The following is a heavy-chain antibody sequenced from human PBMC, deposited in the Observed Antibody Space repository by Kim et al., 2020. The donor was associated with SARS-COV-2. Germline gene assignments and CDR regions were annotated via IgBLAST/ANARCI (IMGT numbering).Heavy chain of an antibody. CDR1: GYTFTSYA. J-gene: IGHJ4*02. V-gene: IGHV7-4-1*02. CDR3: VTYYYDSSGYPDYFDY. CDR2: INTNTGNP. D-gene: IGHD3-22*01. Sequence: ASVKVSCKASGYTFTSYAMNWVRQAPGQGLEWMGWINTNTGNPTYAQGFTGRFVFSLDTSVSTAYLQISSLKAEDIAVYYCVTYYYDSSGYPDYFDYWGQGTLVTVSS.